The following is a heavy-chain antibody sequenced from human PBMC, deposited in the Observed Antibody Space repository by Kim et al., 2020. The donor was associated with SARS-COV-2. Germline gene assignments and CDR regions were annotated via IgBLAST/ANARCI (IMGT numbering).Heavy chain of an antibody. D-gene: IGHD2-15*01. CDR3: ATGPSCSGGSCYSNDAFDI. CDR2: FDPEDGET. V-gene: IGHV1-24*01. J-gene: IGHJ3*02. Sequence: ASVNVSCKVSGYTLTELSMHWVRQAPGKGLEWMGGFDPEDGETIYAQKFQGRVTMTEDTSTDTAYMELSSLRSEDTAVYYCATGPSCSGGSCYSNDAFDIWGQGTMVTVSS. CDR1: GYTLTELS.